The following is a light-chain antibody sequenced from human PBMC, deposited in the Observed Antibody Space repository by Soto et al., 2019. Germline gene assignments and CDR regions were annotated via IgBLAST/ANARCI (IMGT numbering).Light chain of an antibody. CDR2: AAS. CDR1: QGVGSW. CDR3: QQSNSFPLT. J-gene: IGKJ4*01. V-gene: IGKV1-12*01. Sequence: DIQMTQSPSSVSASVGDRVTITCRASQGVGSWLAWFQQKPGKAPKLLIFAASSLKGGVPSRFSGSGSGTDFTLTISSLQAEDFATYYCQQSNSFPLTFGGGTKVEIK.